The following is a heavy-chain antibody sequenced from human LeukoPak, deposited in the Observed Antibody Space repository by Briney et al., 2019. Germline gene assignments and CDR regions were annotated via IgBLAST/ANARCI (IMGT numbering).Heavy chain of an antibody. CDR2: IHHSGST. V-gene: IGHV4-38-2*02. D-gene: IGHD3-3*01. CDR1: GYSISSGYY. Sequence: SETLSLTCTVSGYSISSGYYWGWIRQPPGKGLEWIGTIHHSGSTYYNPSLKSRVTISVDTSKNQFSLKLSSVTAADTAVYYCARSPLLGSLEWLLGDYYYMDVWGKGTTVTVSS. CDR3: ARSPLLGSLEWLLGDYYYMDV. J-gene: IGHJ6*03.